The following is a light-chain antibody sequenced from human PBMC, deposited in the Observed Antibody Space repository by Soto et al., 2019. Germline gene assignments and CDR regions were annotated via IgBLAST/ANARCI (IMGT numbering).Light chain of an antibody. CDR2: GVT. CDR3: SSFTSNRLCV. CDR1: HNDIGTYDY. Sequence: QSVLTQPTSVSGSPGQSITISCTGNHNDIGTYDYVSWYQQHPGRAPRLLIHGVTTRPSGISGRFSASKSGLTASLTISGLQPEDEADYYCSSFTSNRLCVFGAGPKVTV. V-gene: IGLV2-14*03. J-gene: IGLJ1*01.